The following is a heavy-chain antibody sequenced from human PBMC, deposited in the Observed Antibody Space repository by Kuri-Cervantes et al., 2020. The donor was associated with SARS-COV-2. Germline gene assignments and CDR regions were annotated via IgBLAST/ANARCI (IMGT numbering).Heavy chain of an antibody. CDR1: GFTFSSYE. V-gene: IGHV3-7*03. Sequence: LSLTCAASGFTFSSYEMNWVRQAPGKGLEWVANIKQDGSEKYYVDSVKGRFTISRDKAKNSLYLQMNSLRAEDTALYYCAKDMFEGSAAAGYFDYWGQGTLVTVSS. J-gene: IGHJ4*02. CDR2: IKQDGSEK. CDR3: AKDMFEGSAAAGYFDY. D-gene: IGHD6-13*01.